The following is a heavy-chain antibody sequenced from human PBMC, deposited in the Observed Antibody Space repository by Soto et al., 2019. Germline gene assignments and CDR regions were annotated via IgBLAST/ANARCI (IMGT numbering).Heavy chain of an antibody. CDR2: IGSKTNTYAT. J-gene: IGHJ5*02. Sequence: GWSLRLSCAASGFTFSGSPMHWVRQASGNGLQWVGRIGSKTNTYATAYAASVTGRFTISRDDSKNTAYLQMNSLKSEDTAVYYCVRQYPEGSRRNSWLDPWGQGTLVTVSS. V-gene: IGHV3-73*01. CDR3: VRQYPEGSRRNSWLDP. CDR1: GFTFSGSP.